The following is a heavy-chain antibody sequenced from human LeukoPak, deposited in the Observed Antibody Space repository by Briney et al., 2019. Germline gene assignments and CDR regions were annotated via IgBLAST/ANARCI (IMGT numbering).Heavy chain of an antibody. D-gene: IGHD6-19*01. V-gene: IGHV4-39*07. CDR3: AREAPSTAWLVTPFDY. CDR2: IYYSGST. CDR1: GGSISSSSYY. Sequence: SETLSLTCTVSGGSISSSSYYWGWIRQPPGKGLEWIGSIYYSGSTYYNPSLKSRVTISVDTSKNQFSLKLGSVTAADTAVYYCAREAPSTAWLVTPFDYWGQGTLVTVSS. J-gene: IGHJ4*02.